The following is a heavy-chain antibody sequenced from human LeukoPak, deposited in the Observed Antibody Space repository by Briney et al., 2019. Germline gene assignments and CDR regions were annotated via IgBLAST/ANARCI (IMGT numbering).Heavy chain of an antibody. CDR1: GFTLSSYA. Sequence: PAGSLTLSCAPSGFTLSSYAMMWVRQAAGNEMAWVSGISVIGGSTYYADYVEGRFTISRANSKNTLYLQMTRLRAEDTAVYYCANLRPREFQSRESTGHREVDYWGQGTLVTVSS. CDR3: ANLRPREFQSRESTGHREVDY. D-gene: IGHD2-21*01. V-gene: IGHV3-23*01. J-gene: IGHJ4*02. CDR2: ISVIGGST.